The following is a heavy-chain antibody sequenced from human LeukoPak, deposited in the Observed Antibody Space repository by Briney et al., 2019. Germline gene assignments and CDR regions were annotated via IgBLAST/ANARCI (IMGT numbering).Heavy chain of an antibody. CDR2: IIPILGIA. CDR3: AREYYYDSSGSRGYYYYGMDV. V-gene: IGHV1-69*04. CDR1: GYTFTSYG. J-gene: IGHJ6*02. Sequence: GASVKVSCKASGYTFTSYGISWVRQAPGQGLEWMGRIIPILGIANYAQKFQGRVTITADKSTSTAYMELSSLRSEDTAVYYCAREYYYDSSGSRGYYYYGMDVWGQGTTVTVSS. D-gene: IGHD3-22*01.